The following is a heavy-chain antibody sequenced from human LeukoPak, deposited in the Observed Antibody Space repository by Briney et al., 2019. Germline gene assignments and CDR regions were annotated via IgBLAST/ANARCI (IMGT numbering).Heavy chain of an antibody. CDR1: GFTFSSYG. CDR3: AKGYYDILTGHSPGMDV. D-gene: IGHD3-9*01. J-gene: IGHJ6*02. V-gene: IGHV3-30*18. Sequence: GGSLRLSCAASGFTFSSYGMHWVRQAPGKGLEWVAVISYDRSNKYYADSVKGRFTISRDNSKSTLYLQMNSLRAEDTAVYYCAKGYYDILTGHSPGMDVWGQGTTVTVSS. CDR2: ISYDRSNK.